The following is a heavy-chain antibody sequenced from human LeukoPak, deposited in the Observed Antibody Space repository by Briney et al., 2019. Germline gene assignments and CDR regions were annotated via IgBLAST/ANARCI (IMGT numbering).Heavy chain of an antibody. CDR3: AKSPLSSSWYFDY. D-gene: IGHD6-13*01. V-gene: IGHV3-23*01. CDR2: ISGSGGST. J-gene: IGHJ4*02. Sequence: GGSLRLSCAASGFTFSSNAMSWVRQAPGKGLEWVSAISGSGGSTYYVDSVKGRFTISRDNSKNTLYLQMNSLRAEGTAVYYCAKSPLSSSWYFDYWGQGTLVTVSS. CDR1: GFTFSSNA.